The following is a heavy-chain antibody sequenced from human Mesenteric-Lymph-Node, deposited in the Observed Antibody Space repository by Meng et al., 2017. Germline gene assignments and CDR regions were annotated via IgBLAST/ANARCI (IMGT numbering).Heavy chain of an antibody. V-gene: IGHV3-23*01. CDR3: AKDRLRFLEWLGHYFAY. CDR1: GFTFSSYA. Sequence: GESLKISCAASGFTFSSYAMSWVRQAPGKGLEWVSAISGSGGSTYYADSVKGRFTISRDNSKNTLYLQMNSLRAEDTAVYYCAKDRLRFLEWLGHYFAYWGQGNQVNVAS. D-gene: IGHD3-3*01. CDR2: ISGSGGST. J-gene: IGHJ4*02.